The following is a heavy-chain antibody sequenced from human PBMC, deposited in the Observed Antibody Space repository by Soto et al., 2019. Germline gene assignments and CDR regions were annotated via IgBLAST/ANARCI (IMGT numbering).Heavy chain of an antibody. CDR1: GFTFSSYA. Sequence: ELQLLESGGGLVQPGGSLRLSCTASGFTFSSYAMSWVRQAPGKGPEWVSIISASGTTTYFADSVKGRFTISRDNSKNTLYLQMNSLRTEDTAIYYCAKVASGGYYFAYWGQGPLVTVSS. D-gene: IGHD2-15*01. V-gene: IGHV3-23*01. J-gene: IGHJ4*02. CDR3: AKVASGGYYFAY. CDR2: ISASGTTT.